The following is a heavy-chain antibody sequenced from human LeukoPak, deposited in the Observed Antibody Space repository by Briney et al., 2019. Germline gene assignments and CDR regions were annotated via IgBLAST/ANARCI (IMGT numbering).Heavy chain of an antibody. CDR3: ARVPAAIGYYYYYMDV. J-gene: IGHJ6*03. V-gene: IGHV1-69*13. D-gene: IGHD2-2*01. Sequence: ASVKVSCKASGGTFSSYAISWVRQAPGQGLEWMGGIIPILGTANYAQKFQGRVTITADESTSTAYMELSSLRSEDTAVYYCARVPAAIGYYYYYMDVWGKGTTVTVSS. CDR1: GGTFSSYA. CDR2: IIPILGTA.